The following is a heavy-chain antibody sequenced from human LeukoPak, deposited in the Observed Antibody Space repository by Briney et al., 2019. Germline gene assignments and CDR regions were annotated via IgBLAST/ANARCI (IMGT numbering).Heavy chain of an antibody. Sequence: ASVKVSCKASGYSFTSYGISWVRQAPGQGLEWMGWVSTYNGNTNYAHNLQGRVTTTTDTSTSTAYMELRSLRSDDTAVYYCARDYSSGWPNFDYWGQGTLVTVSS. CDR1: GYSFTSYG. V-gene: IGHV1-18*01. CDR2: VSTYNGNT. CDR3: ARDYSSGWPNFDY. D-gene: IGHD6-19*01. J-gene: IGHJ4*02.